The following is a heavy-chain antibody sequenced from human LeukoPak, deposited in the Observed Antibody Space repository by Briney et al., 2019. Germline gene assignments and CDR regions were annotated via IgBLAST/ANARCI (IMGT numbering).Heavy chain of an antibody. J-gene: IGHJ4*02. CDR3: ARGSGGAAMVHPFDY. V-gene: IGHV1-18*01. CDR2: ISAYNGST. Sequence: ASVKVSCKASGYTFTSYGISWVRQAPGQGLEWMGWISAYNGSTNYAQKLQGRVTMTTDTSTSTAYMELRSLRSDDTAVYYCARGSGGAAMVHPFDYWGQGTLVTVSS. CDR1: GYTFTSYG. D-gene: IGHD5-18*01.